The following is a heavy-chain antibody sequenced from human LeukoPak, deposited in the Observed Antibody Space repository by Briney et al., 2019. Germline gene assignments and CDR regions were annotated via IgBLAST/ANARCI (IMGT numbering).Heavy chain of an antibody. D-gene: IGHD3-3*01. Sequence: GGSLRLSCAASGFTFSSYAMSWVRQAPGKGLEWVSYISSSSSTIYYADSVKGRFTISRDNAKNSLYLQMNSLRAEDTAVYYCARDRSSTIFGVAGFDYWGQGTLVTVSS. V-gene: IGHV3-48*04. CDR2: ISSSSSTI. J-gene: IGHJ4*02. CDR3: ARDRSSTIFGVAGFDY. CDR1: GFTFSSYA.